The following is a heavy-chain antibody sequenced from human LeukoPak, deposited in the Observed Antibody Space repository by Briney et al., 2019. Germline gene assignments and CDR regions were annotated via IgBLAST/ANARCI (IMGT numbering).Heavy chain of an antibody. Sequence: GGSLRLSRAASGFTFSSYSMNWVRQAPGKGLEWVSSISSSSSYIYYADSVKGRFTISRDNAKNSLYLQMNSLRAEDTAVYYCASVGYCSSTSCKAGGYGMDVWGQGTTVTVSS. J-gene: IGHJ6*02. CDR2: ISSSSSYI. CDR1: GFTFSSYS. V-gene: IGHV3-21*01. D-gene: IGHD2-2*01. CDR3: ASVGYCSSTSCKAGGYGMDV.